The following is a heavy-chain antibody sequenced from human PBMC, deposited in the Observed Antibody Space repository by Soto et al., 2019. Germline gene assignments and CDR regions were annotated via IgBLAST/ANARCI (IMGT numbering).Heavy chain of an antibody. CDR1: GYTFSAYT. D-gene: IGHD3-3*02. V-gene: IGHV1-3*01. Sequence: ASVKVSCKATGYTFSAYTMNWVRQAPGQSLEWMGWINAGSGNTKYSQNFQGRVSITRDTSASTVYMELTGLTSEDTAVYYCARDTETLGPRANDALDIWGQGTMVTV. CDR2: INAGSGNT. CDR3: ARDTETLGPRANDALDI. J-gene: IGHJ3*02.